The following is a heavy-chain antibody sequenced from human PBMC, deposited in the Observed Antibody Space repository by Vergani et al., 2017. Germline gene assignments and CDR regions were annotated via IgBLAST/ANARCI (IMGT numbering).Heavy chain of an antibody. CDR2: INAGNGNT. Sequence: QVQLVQSGAEVKKPGASVKVSCKASGYTFTSYAMHWVRQAPGQRLEWMGWINAGNGNTKYSQKFQGRVTITRDTSASTAYMELSSLRSEDTAVYYCAKDRIAAAPAVYYFDYWGQGTLVTVSS. D-gene: IGHD6-13*01. J-gene: IGHJ4*02. CDR1: GYTFTSYA. V-gene: IGHV1-3*01. CDR3: AKDRIAAAPAVYYFDY.